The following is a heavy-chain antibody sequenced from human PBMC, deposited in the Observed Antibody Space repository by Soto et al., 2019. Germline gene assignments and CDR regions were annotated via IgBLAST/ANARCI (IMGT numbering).Heavy chain of an antibody. J-gene: IGHJ6*02. CDR2: IYSGGVT. CDR1: GFTVKSYQ. V-gene: IGHV3-53*01. CDR3: ARDPSTTGYYGLDV. Sequence: PGGSLRLSCAASGFTVKSYQMSWVRQAPGKGLEWVSVIYSGGVTYYPDSVKGRFTTIRDTSKNTVYLQMNSLRADDTAMYYCARDPSTTGYYGLDVWGQGTTVTVSS.